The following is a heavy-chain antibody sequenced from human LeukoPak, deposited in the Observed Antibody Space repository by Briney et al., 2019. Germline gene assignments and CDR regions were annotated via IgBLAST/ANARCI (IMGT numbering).Heavy chain of an antibody. D-gene: IGHD1-7*01. CDR1: GYPFRDYW. V-gene: IGHV5-51*01. Sequence: GESLKISCKGVGYPFRDYWIAWVRQVPGKDFEYMGIVYPGDSDARYWPPFEGQVTITVDKSIDTAYLEWRSLRALDSAMYYCARPHYIRTIADAFDVWGQGTLVAVSS. CDR3: ARPHYIRTIADAFDV. J-gene: IGHJ3*01. CDR2: VYPGDSDA.